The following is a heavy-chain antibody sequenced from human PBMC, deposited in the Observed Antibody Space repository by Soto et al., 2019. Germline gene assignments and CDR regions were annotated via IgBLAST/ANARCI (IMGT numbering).Heavy chain of an antibody. CDR2: ISAYNGNT. Sequence: ASVKVSCKASGYTFTSYGISWVRQALGQGLEWMGWISAYNGNTNYAQKLQGRVTMTTDTSTSTAYMELRSLRSDDTAVYYCAMVDNYVTPTPQDVWGQGTTVTVSS. D-gene: IGHD3-16*01. V-gene: IGHV1-18*01. CDR3: AMVDNYVTPTPQDV. J-gene: IGHJ6*02. CDR1: GYTFTSYG.